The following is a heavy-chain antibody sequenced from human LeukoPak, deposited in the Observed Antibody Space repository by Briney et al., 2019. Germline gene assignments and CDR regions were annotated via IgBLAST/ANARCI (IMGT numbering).Heavy chain of an antibody. Sequence: SETLSLTCAVYGGSFSGCYWSWIRQPPGKGLEWIGEINHSGSTNYNPSLKSRVTISVDTSKNQFSLKLSSVTAADTAVYYCARGPVVPAAILYNWFDPWGQGTLVTVSS. V-gene: IGHV4-34*01. J-gene: IGHJ5*02. CDR2: INHSGST. CDR3: ARGPVVPAAILYNWFDP. CDR1: GGSFSGCY. D-gene: IGHD2-2*02.